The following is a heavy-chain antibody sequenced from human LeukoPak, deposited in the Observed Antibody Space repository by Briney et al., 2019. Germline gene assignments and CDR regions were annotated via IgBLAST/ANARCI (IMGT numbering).Heavy chain of an antibody. CDR3: AKASELGRGCFDF. J-gene: IGHJ4*02. V-gene: IGHV3-23*01. Sequence: GGSLRLSCAASGFTFSSYGMGWVRQAPGKGLEWVSVISGSGGSTYYADSVKGRFTIYRDSSQNTLYLQMNSLRAADTAVYYCAKASELGRGCFDFWGQGTLVTVSS. CDR1: GFTFSSYG. D-gene: IGHD7-27*01. CDR2: ISGSGGST.